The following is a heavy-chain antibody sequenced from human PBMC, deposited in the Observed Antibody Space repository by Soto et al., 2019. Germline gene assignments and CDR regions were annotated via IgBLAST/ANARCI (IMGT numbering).Heavy chain of an antibody. Sequence: QVQLQESGPGLVKPSGTLSLTCAVSGGCIASIHWWTWVRQSPGKGLEYIGEISHSGTCNSNPSLKSRVTLSVDKSKNHFSLTLTSVTAADTAVYYCARVVLTITRGAFDAWCQGTLVIVSS. D-gene: IGHD3-9*01. CDR3: ARVVLTITRGAFDA. J-gene: IGHJ3*01. V-gene: IGHV4-4*02. CDR2: ISHSGTC. CDR1: GGCIASIHW.